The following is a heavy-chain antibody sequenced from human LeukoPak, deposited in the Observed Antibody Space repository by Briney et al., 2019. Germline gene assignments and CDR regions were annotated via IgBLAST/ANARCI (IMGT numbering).Heavy chain of an antibody. CDR3: ARDLGLGTYQLLPNY. CDR2: INPNNGGA. CDR1: GYIFTDYY. J-gene: IGHJ4*02. D-gene: IGHD2-2*01. Sequence: ASVKVSCKASGYIFTDYYMHWVRQAPGQGLEWMGWINPNNGGADYAQKFQGRVTMTRDTSISTAYMELRSLRSDDTAVYYCARDLGLGTYQLLPNYWGQGTLVTVSS. V-gene: IGHV1-2*02.